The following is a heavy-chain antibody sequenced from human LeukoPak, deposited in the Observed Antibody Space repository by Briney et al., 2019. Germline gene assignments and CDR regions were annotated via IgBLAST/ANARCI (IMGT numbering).Heavy chain of an antibody. CDR3: ARHVPHENGNKRGFEH. J-gene: IGHJ4*02. CDR2: IYHSGST. CDR1: GDSITSSDYC. V-gene: IGHV4-39*01. D-gene: IGHD2/OR15-2a*01. Sequence: SETLSLTCTVSGDSITSSDYCWGWIRQPPGKGLEWIASIYHSGSTYYTPSLKIRFTISVDTSKNHFSLMLSSVSAADTAVYHCARHVPHENGNKRGFEHWGQGTLVTVSS.